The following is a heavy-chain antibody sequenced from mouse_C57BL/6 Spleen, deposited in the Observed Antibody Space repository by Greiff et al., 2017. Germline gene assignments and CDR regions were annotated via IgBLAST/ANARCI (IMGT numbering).Heavy chain of an antibody. CDR1: GYTFTSYW. Sequence: QVQLQQPGAELVRPGSSVKLSCKASGYTFTSYWMQWVKQRPIQGLDWIGNIDPSDSETHYNQKFKDKATLTVDKSSSTAYMQLSSLTSEDSAVYYRARTSYYDCWGQSTTLTVSS. CDR3: ARTSYYDC. V-gene: IGHV1-52*01. CDR2: IDPSDSET. J-gene: IGHJ2*01.